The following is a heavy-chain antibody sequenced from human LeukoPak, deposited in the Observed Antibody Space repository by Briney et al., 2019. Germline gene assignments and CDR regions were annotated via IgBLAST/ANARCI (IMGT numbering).Heavy chain of an antibody. CDR2: ISSSSSFI. CDR1: GFTFSTYS. J-gene: IGHJ6*03. V-gene: IGHV3-21*01. CDR3: AREVTMVRGAGPHMDV. Sequence: PGGSLRLSCAASGFTFSTYSMNWVRQSPGKGLEWISSISSSSSFIYYADSVKGRFTISRDNAKNSLYLQMNSLRAEDTAVYCCAREVTMVRGAGPHMDVWGKGTTVTVSS. D-gene: IGHD3-10*01.